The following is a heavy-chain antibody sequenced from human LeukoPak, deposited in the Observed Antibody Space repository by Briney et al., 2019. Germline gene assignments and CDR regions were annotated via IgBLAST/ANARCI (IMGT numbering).Heavy chain of an antibody. D-gene: IGHD3-3*01. Sequence: GGSLRLSCAASGFTFSSYAMRWVRQAAGKWLGWVAVIGYDGSNKYYADSVKGRFTISRDNSKNTLYLQMNRLRAEDTAVYYCARQVQDYDFWSGYLTGYGMDVWGQGTTVTVSS. CDR3: ARQVQDYDFWSGYLTGYGMDV. V-gene: IGHV3-30-3*01. CDR2: IGYDGSNK. CDR1: GFTFSSYA. J-gene: IGHJ6*02.